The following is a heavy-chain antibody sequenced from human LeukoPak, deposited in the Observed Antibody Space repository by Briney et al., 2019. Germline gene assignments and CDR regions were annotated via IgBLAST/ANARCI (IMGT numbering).Heavy chain of an antibody. CDR2: IIPIFGTA. J-gene: IGHJ4*02. Sequence: ASVKVSCKASGGTFSSYAISWVRQAPGQGLEWMGRIIPIFGTANSAQKFQGRVTITTDESTSTAYMELSSLRSEDTAVYYCARDLGAAAGTVVFDYWGQGTLVTVSS. CDR1: GGTFSSYA. CDR3: ARDLGAAAGTVVFDY. V-gene: IGHV1-69*05. D-gene: IGHD6-13*01.